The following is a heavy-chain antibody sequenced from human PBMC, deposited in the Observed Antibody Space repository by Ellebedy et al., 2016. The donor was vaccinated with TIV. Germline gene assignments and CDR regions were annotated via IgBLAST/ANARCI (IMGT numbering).Heavy chain of an antibody. Sequence: PGGSLRLSCTVSGLTFSSYPIHWVRLAPGKGLEWVTLISSDGTTKYNADSVRGRFTISRDISKNTVYLQMNNLGGDDTALYYCATSAVGHSHGYYFDYWGQGTLVTVSA. CDR1: GLTFSSYP. CDR2: ISSDGTTK. V-gene: IGHV3-30-3*01. J-gene: IGHJ4*02. CDR3: ATSAVGHSHGYYFDY. D-gene: IGHD3-22*01.